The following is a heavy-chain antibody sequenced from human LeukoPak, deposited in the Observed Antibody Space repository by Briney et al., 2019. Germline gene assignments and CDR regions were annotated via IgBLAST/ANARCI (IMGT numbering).Heavy chain of an antibody. Sequence: GGSLRLSCAASGFTFSSYEMNWVRQAPGKGLEWVSVIYSGGSTYYADSVKGRFTISRDNSKNTLYLQMNSLRAEDTAVYHCARDGGPRVFDIWGQGTMVTVSS. CDR1: GFTFSSYE. J-gene: IGHJ3*02. CDR2: IYSGGST. D-gene: IGHD3-16*01. CDR3: ARDGGPRVFDI. V-gene: IGHV3-53*01.